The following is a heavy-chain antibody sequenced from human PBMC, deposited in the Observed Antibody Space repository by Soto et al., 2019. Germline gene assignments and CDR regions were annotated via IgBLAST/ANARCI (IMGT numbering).Heavy chain of an antibody. CDR1: GGTFSSYA. Sequence: GASVKVSCKASGGTFSSYAISWVRQAPGQGFEWMGGIIPIFGTANYAQKFQGRVTITADESTSTAYMELSSLRSEDTAVYYCAPFFWSGYYPAAYNWFDPWGQGTLVTVSS. J-gene: IGHJ5*02. CDR2: IIPIFGTA. CDR3: APFFWSGYYPAAYNWFDP. V-gene: IGHV1-69*13. D-gene: IGHD3-3*01.